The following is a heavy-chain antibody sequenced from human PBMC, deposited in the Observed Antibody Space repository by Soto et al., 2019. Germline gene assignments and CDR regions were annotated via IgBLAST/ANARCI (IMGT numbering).Heavy chain of an antibody. D-gene: IGHD1-26*01. CDR3: AKTEPSVATGYYYYYMDV. CDR2: ISGSGGST. CDR1: GFTFSSYA. V-gene: IGHV3-23*01. Sequence: GGSLRLSCAASGFTFSSYAMSWVRQAPGKGLEWVSAISGSGGSTYYADSVKGRFTISRDNSKNTLYLQMNSLRAEDTAVYYCAKTEPSVATGYYYYYMDVWGKGTTVTVSS. J-gene: IGHJ6*03.